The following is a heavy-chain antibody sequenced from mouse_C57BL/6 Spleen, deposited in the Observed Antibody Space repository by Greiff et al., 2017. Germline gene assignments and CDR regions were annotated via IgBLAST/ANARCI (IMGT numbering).Heavy chain of an antibody. V-gene: IGHV5-12*01. Sequence: EVQRVESGGGLVQPGGSLKLSCAASGFTFSDYYMYWVRQTPEKRLEWVAYISNGGGSTYYPNTVKGRFTISRDNAKNTQYLQMSRLKSEDTAMYCCARTSDGYPFDYWGQGTTLTVSS. D-gene: IGHD2-3*01. J-gene: IGHJ2*01. CDR3: ARTSDGYPFDY. CDR2: ISNGGGST. CDR1: GFTFSDYY.